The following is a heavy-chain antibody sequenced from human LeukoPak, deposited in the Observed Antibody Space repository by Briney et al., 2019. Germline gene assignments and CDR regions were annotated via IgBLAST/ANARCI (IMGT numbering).Heavy chain of an antibody. CDR1: GFTFSSYS. CDR3: AKGWPVAATGGPGGTFDY. CDR2: ISSSSSTI. D-gene: IGHD6-19*01. V-gene: IGHV3-48*01. Sequence: GGSLRLSCAASGFTFSSYSMNWVRQAPGKGLEWVSYISSSSSTIYYADSVKGRFTISRDNAKNSLYLQMNSLRAEDTAVYYCAKGWPVAATGGPGGTFDYWGQGTLVTVSS. J-gene: IGHJ4*02.